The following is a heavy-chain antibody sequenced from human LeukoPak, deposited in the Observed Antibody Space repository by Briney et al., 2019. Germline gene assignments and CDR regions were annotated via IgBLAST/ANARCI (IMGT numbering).Heavy chain of an antibody. V-gene: IGHV4-61*02. D-gene: IGHD5-18*01. Sequence: SQTLSLTCTVSGGSTSSGSYYWNWIRQPAGKGLEWIGRIYTSGSTNYNPSLKSRVTISVDTSKNQFSLKLSAVTAADTAVYYCARNTYGQKRYFDYWGQGTLVTVSS. CDR3: ARNTYGQKRYFDY. CDR2: IYTSGST. CDR1: GGSTSSGSYY. J-gene: IGHJ4*02.